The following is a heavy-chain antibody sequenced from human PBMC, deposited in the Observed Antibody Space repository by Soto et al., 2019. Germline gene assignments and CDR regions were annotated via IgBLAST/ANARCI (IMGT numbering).Heavy chain of an antibody. CDR2: IYNSGST. CDR1: GGSISSYY. CDR3: ARKPYYDFWSGYYGGWFDP. V-gene: IGHV4-59*12. J-gene: IGHJ5*02. D-gene: IGHD3-3*01. Sequence: SETLSLTCTVSGGSISSYYWSWIRQPPGKGLEWIGYIYNSGSTNYNPSLKSRVTISVDTSKNQFSLKLSSVTAADTAVYYCARKPYYDFWSGYYGGWFDPWGQGTLVTVSS.